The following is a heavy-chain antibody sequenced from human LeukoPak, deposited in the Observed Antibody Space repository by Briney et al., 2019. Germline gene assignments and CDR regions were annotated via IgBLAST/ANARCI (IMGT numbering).Heavy chain of an antibody. CDR1: GFTFSSYG. V-gene: IGHV3-30*18. Sequence: GGSLRLSCAASGFTFSSYGMHWVRQAPGKGLEWVAVISYDGSNKYYADSVKGRFTISRDNSKNTLYLQMNSLRAEDTAVYYCAKEYSNWYFDLWGRGTLVTVSS. D-gene: IGHD4-11*01. CDR3: AKEYSNWYFDL. CDR2: ISYDGSNK. J-gene: IGHJ2*01.